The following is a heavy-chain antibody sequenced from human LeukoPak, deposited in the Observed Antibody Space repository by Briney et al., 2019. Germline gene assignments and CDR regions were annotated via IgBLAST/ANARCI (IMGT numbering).Heavy chain of an antibody. V-gene: IGHV4-39*01. CDR2: IYYSGTT. Sequence: SETLSLTCTVSGGSISSNSYYWNWIRQPPGKGLEWIASIYYSGTTYYNPSLKSRVTISVDTSKNQFSLKLTSVTAADTAVYYCARHGAHYYSGSGSYYTTAFDSWGQGNLVTVSS. D-gene: IGHD3-10*01. J-gene: IGHJ4*02. CDR3: ARHGAHYYSGSGSYYTTAFDS. CDR1: GGSISSNSYY.